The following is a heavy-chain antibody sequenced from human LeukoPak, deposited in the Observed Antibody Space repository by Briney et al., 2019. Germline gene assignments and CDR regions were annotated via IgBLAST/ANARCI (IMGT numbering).Heavy chain of an antibody. J-gene: IGHJ4*02. CDR2: IYYSGTT. CDR3: ARRGDILTDYAFDY. CDR1: GGSINSNSHH. V-gene: IGHV4-39*01. Sequence: SETLSLTCSVSGGSINSNSHHWDWIRQAPGKGLEWIGNIYYSGTTSYNPSLKSRVTISVDPSKNQFSLRLSSVTAADTAVYYCARRGDILTDYAFDYWGQGTLVTVSS. D-gene: IGHD3-9*01.